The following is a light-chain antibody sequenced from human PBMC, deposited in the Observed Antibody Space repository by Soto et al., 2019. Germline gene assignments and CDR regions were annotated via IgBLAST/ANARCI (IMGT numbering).Light chain of an antibody. CDR3: QQYYATPLT. CDR2: WAS. J-gene: IGKJ3*01. CDR1: QSVFYSPKNKNY. V-gene: IGKV4-1*01. Sequence: DIVMTQSPDSLAVSLGERATINCKSSQSVFYSPKNKNYLAWYQQKPGQPPKLLIYWASTRESGVPDRFSGRGSGTDFTLTISSLQADDVAVYYCQQYYATPLTFGPGTKVDIK.